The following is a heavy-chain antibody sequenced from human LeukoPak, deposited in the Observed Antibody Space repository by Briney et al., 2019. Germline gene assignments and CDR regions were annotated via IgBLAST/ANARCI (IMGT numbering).Heavy chain of an antibody. V-gene: IGHV5-51*01. CDR3: ARLTCISCYMAY. Sequence: GESLRISCRGSGYSFTSYWIGWVRQMPGKGLEWMGIIYPGDSDTRYSPSFQGRVTISADKSISTAYLQWSSLKASDAAMYYCARLTCISCYMAYWGQGTLVTVSS. CDR1: GYSFTSYW. D-gene: IGHD2-2*02. J-gene: IGHJ4*02. CDR2: IYPGDSDT.